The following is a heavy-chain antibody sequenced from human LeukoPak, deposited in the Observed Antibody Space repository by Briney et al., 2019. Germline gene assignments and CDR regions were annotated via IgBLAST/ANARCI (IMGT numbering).Heavy chain of an antibody. D-gene: IGHD4-11*01. CDR1: GFTFGEND. CDR2: IRSKLYGETT. Sequence: GGSLRLSCTVSGFTFGENDMSWVRQAPGKGLEWVGIIRSKLYGETTEYAAPVKGRFTISRDDDKSIAFLQLNSLKTEDTAVYYCARAGNDYNNYRTPYWGQGTLVTVAS. V-gene: IGHV3-49*04. CDR3: ARAGNDYNNYRTPY. J-gene: IGHJ4*02.